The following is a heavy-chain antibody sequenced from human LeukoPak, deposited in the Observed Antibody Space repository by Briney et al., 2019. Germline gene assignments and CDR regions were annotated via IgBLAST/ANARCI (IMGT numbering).Heavy chain of an antibody. CDR3: ARDLTGGNDY. V-gene: IGHV3-48*02. CDR1: GFTFSSYS. J-gene: IGHJ4*02. D-gene: IGHD1-20*01. CDR2: ISGGGSTI. Sequence: PGGSLRLSCVASGFTFSSYSMSWVRQTPGKGLEWVSYISGGGSTIYYADSVKGRFTISRDNAKSSLYLLMNSLRDKDRAVYYCARDLTGGNDYWGQGTLVTVSS.